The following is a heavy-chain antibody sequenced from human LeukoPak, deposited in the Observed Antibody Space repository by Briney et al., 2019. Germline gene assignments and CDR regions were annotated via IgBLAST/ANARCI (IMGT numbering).Heavy chain of an antibody. D-gene: IGHD3-3*01. CDR1: GFTFSSYA. CDR2: ISYDGSNK. V-gene: IGHV3-30-3*01. CDR3: AREEGITIFGVVIGAEYFQH. Sequence: GGSLRLSCAASGFTFSSYAVHWDRQAPGKGLEWVAVISYDGSNKYYADSVKGRFTISRDNSKNTLYLQMNSLRVEDTAVYYCAREEGITIFGVVIGAEYFQHWGQGTLVTVSS. J-gene: IGHJ1*01.